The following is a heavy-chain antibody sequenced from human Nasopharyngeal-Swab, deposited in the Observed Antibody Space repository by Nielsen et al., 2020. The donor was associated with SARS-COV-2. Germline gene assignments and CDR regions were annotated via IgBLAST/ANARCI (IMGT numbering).Heavy chain of an antibody. CDR2: IYYSRST. CDR3: ARDRGYYDSSGPHNWFDP. V-gene: IGHV4-59*01. D-gene: IGHD3-22*01. CDR1: GGSISSYY. J-gene: IGHJ5*02. Sequence: SETLSLTCTVSGGSISSYYWGWSRQPPGKGLERIGYIYYSRSTNYNPSLKSRVTISVDTSKNQFSLKLSSVTAADTAVYYCARDRGYYDSSGPHNWFDPWGQGTLVTVSS.